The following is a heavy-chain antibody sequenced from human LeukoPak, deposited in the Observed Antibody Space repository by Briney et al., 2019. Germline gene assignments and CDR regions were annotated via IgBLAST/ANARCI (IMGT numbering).Heavy chain of an antibody. CDR2: ISSSGNTI. V-gene: IGHV3-11*01. CDR3: ARGAYSDSSGYYC. CDR1: GFTFSDYY. J-gene: IGHJ4*02. Sequence: GSLRLSCATSGFTFSDYYLSWIRQAPGKGLEWVSYISSSGNTIYADSEKGRFTISRDNAKKSLYLQMNSLRDEDTAVYYCARGAYSDSSGYYCWGQGTLVTVSS. D-gene: IGHD3-22*01.